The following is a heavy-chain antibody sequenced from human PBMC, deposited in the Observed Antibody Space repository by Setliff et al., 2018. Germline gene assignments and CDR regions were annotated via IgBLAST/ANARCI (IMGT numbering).Heavy chain of an antibody. Sequence: GGSLRLSCVASGFTFSRYWMSWVRQAPGKGLEWVAVISYDGSNKYYADSVKGRFTISRDNSKNTLYLQMNSLRAEDTAVYYCARNPPTMVRGVIYYYYYMDV. D-gene: IGHD3-10*01. CDR3: ARNPPTMVRGVIYYYYYMDV. J-gene: IGHJ6*03. V-gene: IGHV3-30*03. CDR2: ISYDGSNK. CDR1: GFTFSRYW.